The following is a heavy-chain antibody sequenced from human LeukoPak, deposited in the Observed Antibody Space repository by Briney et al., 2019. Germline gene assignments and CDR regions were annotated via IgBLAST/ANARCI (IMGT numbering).Heavy chain of an antibody. D-gene: IGHD3-16*02. CDR1: GGTFSSYA. V-gene: IGHV1-69*13. CDR3: ARSRSRGYVWGSYLS. Sequence: GASVKVSCKASGGTFSSYAISWVRQAPGQGLEWMGGIIPIFGTANYAQKFQGRVTITADESTSTAYMELSSLRSEDTAVYYCARSRSRGYVWGSYLSWGQGTLVTVSS. CDR2: IIPIFGTA. J-gene: IGHJ5*02.